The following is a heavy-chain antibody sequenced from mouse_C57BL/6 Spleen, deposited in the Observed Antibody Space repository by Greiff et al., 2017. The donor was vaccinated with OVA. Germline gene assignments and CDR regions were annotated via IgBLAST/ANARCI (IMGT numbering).Heavy chain of an antibody. CDR2: INPNNGGT. D-gene: IGHD1-1*01. CDR1: GYTFTDYY. V-gene: IGHV1-26*01. J-gene: IGHJ4*01. CDR3: ARERVYYGSSYDYYAMDY. Sequence: EVQLQQSGPELVKPGASVKISCKASGYTFTDYYMNWVKQSHGKSLEWIGDINPNNGGTSYNQKFKGKATLTVDKSSSTAYMELRSLTSEDSAVYYCARERVYYGSSYDYYAMDYWGQGTSVTVSS.